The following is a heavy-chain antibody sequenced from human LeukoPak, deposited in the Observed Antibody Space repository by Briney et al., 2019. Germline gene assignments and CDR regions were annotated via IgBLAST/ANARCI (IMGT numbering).Heavy chain of an antibody. D-gene: IGHD1-1*01. Sequence: PGGPLRLSCVASGFSFSAYYMDWVRQTPGQGLEWVGRIRDKGHSYTTEYAAPVRGRFTISGDESKNSLYLQMNSLRTDGTGVYYCARRATGSERLGPWGQGTLVIVSS. V-gene: IGHV3-72*01. CDR2: IRDKGHSYTT. J-gene: IGHJ5*02. CDR1: GFSFSAYY. CDR3: ARRATGSERLGP.